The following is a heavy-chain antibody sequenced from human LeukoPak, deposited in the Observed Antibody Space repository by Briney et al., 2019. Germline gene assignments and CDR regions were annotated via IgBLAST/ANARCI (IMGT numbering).Heavy chain of an antibody. CDR2: IYYIGRT. Sequence: SQTLSLTCTVSGGSISRGGYYWRWIRQHPGKGLERIGYIYYIGRTNYNASLTNRFTISVHTSKNHFSLKLSSVTAADSALYYCAREVGYCSGGSCYSYFDYWGQGTLVTASS. J-gene: IGHJ4*02. V-gene: IGHV4-61*03. D-gene: IGHD2-15*01. CDR1: GGSISRGGYY. CDR3: AREVGYCSGGSCYSYFDY.